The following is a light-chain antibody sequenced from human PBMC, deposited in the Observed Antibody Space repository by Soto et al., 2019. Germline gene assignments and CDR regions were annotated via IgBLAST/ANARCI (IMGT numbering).Light chain of an antibody. CDR1: QSVSSN. V-gene: IGKV3-15*01. CDR3: QQYSKWPPIT. CDR2: GAS. Sequence: EIVMTQSPATLSVSPGARAPLSCRASQSVSSNLAWYQQKPGQAPRLLIYGASTRATGIPARFSGSGSGTEFTLTISSLQSEDFAVYYCQQYSKWPPITFGQGTRLEI. J-gene: IGKJ5*01.